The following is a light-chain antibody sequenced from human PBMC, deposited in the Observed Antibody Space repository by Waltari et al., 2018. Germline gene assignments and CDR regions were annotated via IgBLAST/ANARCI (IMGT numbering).Light chain of an antibody. CDR3: SSYTSSSTPVV. CDR1: SSDVGGHHY. V-gene: IGLV2-14*01. CDR2: AAS. Sequence: QSALTQPASVSGSPGRSITISCTGTSSDVGGHHYVPWYQQPPGTAPHLMIDAASNRPSGVSNRFSGSKSGNTASLTISGLQAEDEADYYCSSYTSSSTPVVFGGGTKLTVL. J-gene: IGLJ2*01.